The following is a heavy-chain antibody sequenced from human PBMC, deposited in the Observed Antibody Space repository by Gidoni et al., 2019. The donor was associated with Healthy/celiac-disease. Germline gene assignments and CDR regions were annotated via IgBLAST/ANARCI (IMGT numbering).Heavy chain of an antibody. J-gene: IGHJ4*02. D-gene: IGHD6-19*01. CDR2: IDWDDDK. Sequence: QVTLKESGPALVQPTQTLTLTCTFSGFSLSTSGMRVSWIRQPPGKALEWLARIDWDDDKFYSTSLKTRLTISKDTSKNQVVLTMTNMDPVDTATYYCARTGYSSGWYEPNFDYWGQGTLVTVSS. CDR1: GFSLSTSGMR. V-gene: IGHV2-70*04. CDR3: ARTGYSSGWYEPNFDY.